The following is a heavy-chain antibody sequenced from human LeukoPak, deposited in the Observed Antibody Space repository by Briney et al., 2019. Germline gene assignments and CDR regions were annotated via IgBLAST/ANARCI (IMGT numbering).Heavy chain of an antibody. CDR3: ARYCSSTSCYPYNWFDP. V-gene: IGHV4-59*11. J-gene: IGHJ5*02. CDR2: IYYSGST. CDR1: GGSISSHY. Sequence: SETLSLTCTVPGGSISSHYWSWIRQPPGKGLEWIGYIYYSGSTNYNPSLKSRVTISVDTSKTQFSLKLSSVTAADTAVYYCARYCSSTSCYPYNWFDPWGQGTLVTVSS. D-gene: IGHD2-2*01.